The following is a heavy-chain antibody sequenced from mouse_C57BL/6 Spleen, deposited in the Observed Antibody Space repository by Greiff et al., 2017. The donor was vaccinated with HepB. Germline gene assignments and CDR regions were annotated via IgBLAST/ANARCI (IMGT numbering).Heavy chain of an antibody. Sequence: QVQLQQSGAELVKPGASVKISCKASGYAFSSYWMNWVKQRPGKGLEWIGQIYPGDGDTNYNGKFKGKATLTADKSSSTAYMQLSSLTSEDSAVYFCARGGWDYWYFDVWGTGTTVTVSS. CDR2: IYPGDGDT. CDR1: GYAFSSYW. CDR3: ARGGWDYWYFDV. D-gene: IGHD3-3*01. V-gene: IGHV1-80*01. J-gene: IGHJ1*03.